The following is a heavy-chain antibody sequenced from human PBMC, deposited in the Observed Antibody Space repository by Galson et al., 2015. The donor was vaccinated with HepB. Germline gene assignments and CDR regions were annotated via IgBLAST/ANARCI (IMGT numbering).Heavy chain of an antibody. V-gene: IGHV2-70*01. D-gene: IGHD2-2*01. CDR1: GFSLSTSGMC. J-gene: IGHJ2*01. CDR2: IDWNDHK. CDR3: ARISSFNTSRYVGYWYFDL. Sequence: PALVKPTQTLTLTCTFSGFSLSTSGMCVSWIRQPPGRALEWLALIDWNDHKYYSTSLKTRLTISKDTSKNQVVLTMTNMDPVDTATYYCARISSFNTSRYVGYWYFDLWGRGTLVTVSS.